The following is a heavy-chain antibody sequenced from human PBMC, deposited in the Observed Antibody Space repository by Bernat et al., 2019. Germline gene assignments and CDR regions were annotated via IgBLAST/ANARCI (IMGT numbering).Heavy chain of an antibody. CDR1: GFTFSSYA. V-gene: IGHV3-23*01. CDR2: ISGSGGST. Sequence: EVQLLESGGGLVQPGGSLRLSCAASGFTFSSYAMSWVRQAPGKGLEWVSAISGSGGSTYYADSVKGRFTISRDNSKNTLYLQMNSLRAEDTAVYYCANCPLPYYDFWSGYTTSPGYYYYGMDVWGQGTTVTVSS. J-gene: IGHJ6*02. CDR3: ANCPLPYYDFWSGYTTSPGYYYYGMDV. D-gene: IGHD3-3*01.